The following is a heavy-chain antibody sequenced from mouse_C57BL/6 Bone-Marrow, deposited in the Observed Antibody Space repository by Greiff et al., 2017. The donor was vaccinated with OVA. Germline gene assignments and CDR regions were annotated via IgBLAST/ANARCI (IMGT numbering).Heavy chain of an antibody. D-gene: IGHD1-1*01. CDR3: ASTTVVPFAY. J-gene: IGHJ3*01. CDR2: VYPYNGGT. CDR1: GFTFTDYY. V-gene: IGHV1-36*01. Sequence: DVKLQESGPVLVKPGPSVKISCKASGFTFTDYYMHWVKQSHGKSLEWIGLVYPYNGGTSYNQKFKGKATLTVDTSSSTAYMELNSLTSEDSAVYYCASTTVVPFAYWGQGTLVTVSA.